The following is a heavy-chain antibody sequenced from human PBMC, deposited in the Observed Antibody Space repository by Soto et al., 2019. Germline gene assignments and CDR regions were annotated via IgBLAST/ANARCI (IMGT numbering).Heavy chain of an antibody. CDR2: IYYSGST. V-gene: IGHV4-59*01. Sequence: PSETLSLTCTVSGGSISSYYWSWIRQPPGKGLEWIGYIYYSGSTNYNPSLKSRVTISVDTSKNQFSLKLSSVTAADTAVYYCARGKAVAGQPYYFDYWGQGTLVTVS. J-gene: IGHJ4*02. CDR1: GGSISSYY. CDR3: ARGKAVAGQPYYFDY. D-gene: IGHD6-19*01.